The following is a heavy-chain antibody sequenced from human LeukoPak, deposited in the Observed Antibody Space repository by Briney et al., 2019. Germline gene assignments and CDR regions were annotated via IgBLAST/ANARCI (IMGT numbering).Heavy chain of an antibody. J-gene: IGHJ4*02. D-gene: IGHD5-24*01. CDR2: IYYSGST. CDR1: GGSISSYY. CDR3: ARSRSGSLDY. Sequence: PSETLYLTCTVSGGSISSYYWSWIRQPPGKGLEWIGYIYYSGSTNYNPSLKSRVTISVDTSKNQFSLKLSSVTAADTAVYYCARSRSGSLDYWGQGTLVTVSS. V-gene: IGHV4-59*12.